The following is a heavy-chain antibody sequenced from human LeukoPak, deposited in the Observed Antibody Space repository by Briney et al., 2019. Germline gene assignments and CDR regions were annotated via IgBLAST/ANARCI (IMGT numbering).Heavy chain of an antibody. CDR3: AREEALGSGSFDY. J-gene: IGHJ4*02. V-gene: IGHV4-59*01. CDR2: IYYSGST. CDR1: GGSISTYY. Sequence: SETLSLTCTVSGGSISTYYWSWIRQPPGKGLEWIGYIYYSGSTSYNPSLKSRVTISVDTSKNQFSLKLSSVTAADTAVYYCAREEALGSGSFDYWGQGTLVTVST. D-gene: IGHD1-26*01.